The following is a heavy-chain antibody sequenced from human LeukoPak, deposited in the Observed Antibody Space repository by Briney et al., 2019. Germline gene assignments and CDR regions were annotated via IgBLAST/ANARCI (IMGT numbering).Heavy chain of an antibody. CDR1: GFTFSSYW. CDR3: TRDRFYAMDA. CDR2: IKQDGSAK. J-gene: IGHJ6*02. V-gene: IGHV3-7*01. Sequence: PGGSLRLSCAASGFTFSSYWMSWVRQAPGKGLEWVANIKQDGSAKYYVDSVKGRFTISRDSAKNTLYLQMDSLRVQDTAVYYCTRDRFYAMDAWGQGTTVTVSS.